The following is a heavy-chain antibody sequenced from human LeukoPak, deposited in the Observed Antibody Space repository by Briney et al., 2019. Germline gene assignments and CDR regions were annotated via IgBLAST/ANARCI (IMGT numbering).Heavy chain of an antibody. CDR2: ISGSGGST. Sequence: PGGSLRLSCAASGFTFSNYAMTWVRQAPGKGLEWVSAISGSGGSTYYADSVKGRFTISRDNSKNTLYLQMNSLRAEDTAVYYCAKNRGLEYSSSPFFSGYFDYWGQGTLVTVSS. D-gene: IGHD6-6*01. V-gene: IGHV3-23*01. CDR3: AKNRGLEYSSSPFFSGYFDY. CDR1: GFTFSNYA. J-gene: IGHJ4*02.